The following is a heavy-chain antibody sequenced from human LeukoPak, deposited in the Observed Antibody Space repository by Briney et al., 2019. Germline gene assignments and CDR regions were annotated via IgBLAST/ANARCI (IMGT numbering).Heavy chain of an antibody. CDR1: GFTVSSNY. CDR3: ARNMDDFWSGTNDAFDI. V-gene: IGHV3-66*01. D-gene: IGHD3-3*01. J-gene: IGHJ3*02. Sequence: PGGSLRLSCAASGFTVSSNYMSWVRQAPGKGLEWVSVIYSGGSTYYADSVKGRFTISRDNSKNTLYLQMNSLRAEGTAVYYCARNMDDFWSGTNDAFDIWGQGTMVTVSS. CDR2: IYSGGST.